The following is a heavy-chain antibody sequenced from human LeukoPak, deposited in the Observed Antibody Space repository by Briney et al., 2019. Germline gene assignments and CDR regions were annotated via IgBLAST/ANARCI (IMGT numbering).Heavy chain of an antibody. CDR1: GGSFSGYY. D-gene: IGHD3-22*01. CDR2: INHSGST. J-gene: IGHJ4*02. Sequence: PSETLSLTCAVYGGSFSGYYWSWIRQPPGKGLEWIGEINHSGSTNYNPSLKSRVTISVDTSKNQFSLKLSSVTAADTAVYYCARTAGYYDSSGYYFDYWGQGTPVTVSS. V-gene: IGHV4-34*01. CDR3: ARTAGYYDSSGYYFDY.